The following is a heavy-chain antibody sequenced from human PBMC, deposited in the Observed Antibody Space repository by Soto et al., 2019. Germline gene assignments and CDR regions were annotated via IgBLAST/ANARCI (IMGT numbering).Heavy chain of an antibody. Sequence: ASVKVCCTASGYTFTSYAMHWVRQAPGQRLGWMGWINAGNGNTNYAQKFQGRVTITTDESTSTAYMELSSLRSEDTAVYYCARGPKRGFGELFDYWGQGTLVTVSS. V-gene: IGHV1-3*01. CDR2: INAGNGNT. CDR1: GYTFTSYA. D-gene: IGHD3-10*01. J-gene: IGHJ4*02. CDR3: ARGPKRGFGELFDY.